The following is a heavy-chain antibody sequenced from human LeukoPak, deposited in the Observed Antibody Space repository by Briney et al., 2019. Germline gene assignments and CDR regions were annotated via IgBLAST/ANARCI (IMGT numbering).Heavy chain of an antibody. CDR3: ARVSGYDSGLRSPPPTY. D-gene: IGHD5-12*01. V-gene: IGHV1-18*01. CDR2: ISAYNGNT. J-gene: IGHJ4*02. Sequence: GASVKVSCKASGYTFTSYGISWVRQAPGQGLEWMGWISAYNGNTNYAQKLQGRVTMATDTSTSTAYMELRSLRSDDTAVYYCARVSGYDSGLRSPPPTYWGQGTLVTVSS. CDR1: GYTFTSYG.